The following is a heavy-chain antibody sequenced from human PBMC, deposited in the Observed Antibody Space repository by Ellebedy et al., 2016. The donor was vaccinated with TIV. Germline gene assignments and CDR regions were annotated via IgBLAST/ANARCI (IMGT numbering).Heavy chain of an antibody. CDR3: ARSGGWYTPYDY. D-gene: IGHD6-19*01. CDR2: IYSSGSG. J-gene: IGHJ4*02. V-gene: IGHV4-59*01. CDR1: GDSISGYY. Sequence: MLSETLSLTCTVSGDSISGYYWSWIRQPPGTGLEWIGYIYSSGSGEYNPSLKSRVPMSVDTSRGQFSLRLNSVTAADTAVYYCARSGGWYTPYDYWGQGTLVTVSS.